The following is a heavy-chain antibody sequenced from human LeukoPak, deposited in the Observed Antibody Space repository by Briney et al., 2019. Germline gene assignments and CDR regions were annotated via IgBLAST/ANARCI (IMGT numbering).Heavy chain of an antibody. J-gene: IGHJ6*02. D-gene: IGHD1-1*01. CDR2: IDPSDSYT. CDR3: ARRATGTTFYYGMDV. V-gene: IGHV5-10-1*01. Sequence: HGESLKIPCKGSGYSFTSYWISWVRQMPGKGLEWMGRIDPSDSYTNYSPSFQGHVTISADKSISTAYLQWSSLKASDTAMYYCARRATGTTFYYGMDVWGQGTTVTVSS. CDR1: GYSFTSYW.